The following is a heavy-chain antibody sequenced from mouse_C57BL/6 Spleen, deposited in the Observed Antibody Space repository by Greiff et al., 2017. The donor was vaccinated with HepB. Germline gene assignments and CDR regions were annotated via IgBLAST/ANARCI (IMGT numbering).Heavy chain of an antibody. D-gene: IGHD2-2*01. CDR2: IDPSDSDT. Sequence: QVQLQQPGAELVRPGSSVKLSCKASGYTFTSYWMHWVKQRPIQGLEWIGNIDPSDSDTHYNQKFKDKATLTVDKSSSTAYMQLSSLTSEDSAVYYCARGEDGYDGAWFAYWGQGTLVTVSA. V-gene: IGHV1-52*01. CDR3: ARGEDGYDGAWFAY. J-gene: IGHJ3*01. CDR1: GYTFTSYW.